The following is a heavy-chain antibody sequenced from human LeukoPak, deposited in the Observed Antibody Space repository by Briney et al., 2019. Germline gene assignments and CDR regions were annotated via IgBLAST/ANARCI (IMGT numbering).Heavy chain of an antibody. D-gene: IGHD6-13*01. CDR1: GFTFDDYT. J-gene: IGHJ4*02. CDR2: ISWDGGTT. CDR3: AKDKTRFSSWLHCFNY. V-gene: IGHV3-43*01. Sequence: GESLRLSCAASGFTFDDYTMHRVRQAPGKGLEWVSLISWDGGTTNYADSVKGRFTISRDKSKNSLYLQMNSLRTEDTALYYCAKDKTRFSSWLHCFNYWGQGTLVTVSS.